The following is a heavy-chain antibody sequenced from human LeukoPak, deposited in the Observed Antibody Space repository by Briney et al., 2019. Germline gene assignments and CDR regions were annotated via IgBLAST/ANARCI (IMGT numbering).Heavy chain of an antibody. CDR1: GFTFYDFG. J-gene: IGHJ5*02. D-gene: IGHD2-2*01. CDR3: ARNIVVVPAANNWFDP. Sequence: PGGSLRLSSAASGFTFYDFGMSWVPQAPGQGLEWVSGINWNGGSTGYADSVKGRFTISTDNAKNSMYLQMNSLRAEDTALYYCARNIVVVPAANNWFDPWGQGTLVTVSS. V-gene: IGHV3-20*03. CDR2: INWNGGST.